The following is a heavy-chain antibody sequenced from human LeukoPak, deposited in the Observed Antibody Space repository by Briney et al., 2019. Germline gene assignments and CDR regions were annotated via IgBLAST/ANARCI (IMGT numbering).Heavy chain of an antibody. J-gene: IGHJ4*02. V-gene: IGHV1-18*04. Sequence: GASVKVSCKASGYTFTSYGISWVRQAPGQGLEWMGWISAYNGNTNYAQKLQGRVTMTTDTSTSTAYMGLRSLRSDDTAVYYCARWYYDILTGYYNIVQFDYWGQGTLVTVSS. CDR1: GYTFTSYG. D-gene: IGHD3-9*01. CDR3: ARWYYDILTGYYNIVQFDY. CDR2: ISAYNGNT.